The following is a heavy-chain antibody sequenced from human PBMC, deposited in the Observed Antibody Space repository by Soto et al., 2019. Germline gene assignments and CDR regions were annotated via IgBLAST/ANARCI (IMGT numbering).Heavy chain of an antibody. J-gene: IGHJ4*02. CDR2: ISWNSDRI. Sequence: GGSLRLSCVASGFTFDDYGMHWVRQAPGKGLEWVSGISWNSDRIGYADSVKGRFTISRDNAKNSLYLQMNSLRADDTALYHCVKDPSSLLRLENYFEYWGQGTLVTVSS. CDR3: VKDPSSLLRLENYFEY. CDR1: GFTFDDYG. D-gene: IGHD5-12*01. V-gene: IGHV3-9*01.